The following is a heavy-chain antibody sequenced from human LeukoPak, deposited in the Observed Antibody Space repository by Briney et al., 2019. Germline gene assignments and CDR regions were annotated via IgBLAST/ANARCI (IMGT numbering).Heavy chain of an antibody. D-gene: IGHD3-22*01. V-gene: IGHV3-30*04. CDR1: GFTFSSYA. Sequence: GSLRLSCAASGFTFSSYAMHWVRQAPGKGLEWVAVISYDGSNKYNADSVKGRFTISRDNSKNTLYLQMNSLRAEDTAVYYCAKDLTYYYDSPDYWGQGTLVTVSS. CDR2: ISYDGSNK. J-gene: IGHJ4*02. CDR3: AKDLTYYYDSPDY.